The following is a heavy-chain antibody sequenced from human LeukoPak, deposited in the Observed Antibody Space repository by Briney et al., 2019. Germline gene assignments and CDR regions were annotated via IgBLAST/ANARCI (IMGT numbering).Heavy chain of an antibody. CDR1: GYTFTSYD. Sequence: ASVTVSCMASGYTFTSYDINWVRQAAGHGLEWMGWTNPNSGNTGYAQKFQGRVSITRNTSISTAYMELSSLRSEDTAVYDCARVKGGSDYVWGSFLDIWGQGTMVTVSS. D-gene: IGHD3-16*01. CDR2: TNPNSGNT. J-gene: IGHJ3*02. CDR3: ARVKGGSDYVWGSFLDI. V-gene: IGHV1-8*01.